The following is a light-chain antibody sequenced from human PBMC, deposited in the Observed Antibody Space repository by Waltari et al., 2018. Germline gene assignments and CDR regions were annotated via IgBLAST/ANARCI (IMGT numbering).Light chain of an antibody. J-gene: IGLJ3*02. V-gene: IGLV7-43*01. CDR1: AGAVTSGNY. CDR2: STT. CDR3: LLYDGSDQV. Sequence: QTVVTQEPSLTVSPGGAVTLTCASSAGAVTSGNYPNWIQQKPGQVPRYLIHSTTNRHSWTPARFSGSLLGGKAALTLSGVQPEDEAEYYCLLYDGSDQVFGGGTKLTVL.